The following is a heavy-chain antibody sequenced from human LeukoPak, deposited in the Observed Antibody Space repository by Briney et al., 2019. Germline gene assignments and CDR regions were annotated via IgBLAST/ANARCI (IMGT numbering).Heavy chain of an antibody. CDR2: IYYSGST. Sequence: SETLSLTCTVSSGSISSYYWSWIRQPPGKGLEWIGYIYYSGSTNYNPSLKSRVTISVDTSKNQFSLKLSSVTAADTAVYYCARGKTYYDISKYAFDIWGQGTMVTVSS. CDR1: SGSISSYY. CDR3: ARGKTYYDISKYAFDI. J-gene: IGHJ3*02. D-gene: IGHD3-22*01. V-gene: IGHV4-59*01.